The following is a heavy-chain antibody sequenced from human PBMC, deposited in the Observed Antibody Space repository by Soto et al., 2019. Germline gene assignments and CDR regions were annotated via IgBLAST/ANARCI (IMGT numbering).Heavy chain of an antibody. J-gene: IGHJ4*01. CDR1: GGSVSSGNNY. V-gene: IGHV4-61*01. CDR3: TSRRNTHLC. CDR2: IYNSGST. Sequence: SDTLSLTWSASGGSVSSGNNYWSWVRQATGKGLEWIGYIYNSGSTNYNPSLARRVTISVDTSKNQYSLNLSSVTAADTAVYYCTSRRNTHLCWARGSLVIVSS. D-gene: IGHD2-15*01.